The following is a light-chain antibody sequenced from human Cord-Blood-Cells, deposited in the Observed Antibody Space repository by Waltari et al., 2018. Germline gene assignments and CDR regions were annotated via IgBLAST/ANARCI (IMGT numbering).Light chain of an antibody. V-gene: IGKV3-11*01. CDR3: QQRSNWPIT. CDR1: QGVSSY. J-gene: IGKJ5*01. CDR2: DAS. Sequence: EIVLTQSPAPPHLSPGARATLSSRARQGVSSYLAWYKQKPGQAPRLLIYDASNRATGIPARFSGSGSGTDFTLTISSLEPEDFAVYYCQQRSNWPITFGQGTRLEIK.